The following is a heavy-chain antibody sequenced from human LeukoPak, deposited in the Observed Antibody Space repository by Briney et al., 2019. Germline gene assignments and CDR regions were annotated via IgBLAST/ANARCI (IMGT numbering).Heavy chain of an antibody. V-gene: IGHV4-34*01. D-gene: IGHD3-10*02. CDR1: GGSFSGYY. J-gene: IGHJ4*02. CDR3: ARGGKTAVRERHFDY. Sequence: SETLSLTCAVYGGSFSGYYWSWIRQPPGKGLEWIGEINHSGSTNYNPSLKSRVTISVDTSKNQFSLKLSSVTAADTAVYYCARGGKTAVRERHFDYRGQGTLVTVSS. CDR2: INHSGST.